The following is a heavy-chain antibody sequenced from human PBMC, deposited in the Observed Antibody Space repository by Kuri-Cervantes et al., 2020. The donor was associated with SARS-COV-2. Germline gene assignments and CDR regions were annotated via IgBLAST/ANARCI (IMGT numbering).Heavy chain of an antibody. Sequence: SETLSLTCAVSGGSISSSNWWSWVRQPPGKGLEWIGEIYHSGSTNYNPSLRSRVTISVDKSKNQFSLKLSSVTAADTAVYYCARVRGHYYDSSGYPDYWGQGTLGTVSS. CDR1: GGSISSSNW. D-gene: IGHD3-22*01. CDR3: ARVRGHYYDSSGYPDY. V-gene: IGHV4-4*02. CDR2: IYHSGST. J-gene: IGHJ4*02.